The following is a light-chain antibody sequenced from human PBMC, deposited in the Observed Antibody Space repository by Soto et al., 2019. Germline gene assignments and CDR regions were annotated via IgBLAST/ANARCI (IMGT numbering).Light chain of an antibody. Sequence: QAVVTQAPSFSVSPGGTVTLTCALSSGSVSTSSYPSWCQQTPGQAPRTLIYNTNTRSSGVPDRFSGSILGNKAALTITGAQADDESDYYCVLFMGSGISVFGTGTKLTVL. J-gene: IGLJ1*01. CDR1: SGSVSTSSY. V-gene: IGLV8-61*01. CDR3: VLFMGSGISV. CDR2: NTN.